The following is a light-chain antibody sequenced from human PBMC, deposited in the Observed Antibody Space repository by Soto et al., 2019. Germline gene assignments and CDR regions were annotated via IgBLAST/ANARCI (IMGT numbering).Light chain of an antibody. CDR2: GAS. CDR1: QSVAANY. V-gene: IGKV3-20*01. CDR3: QQYDSFSVT. J-gene: IGKJ1*01. Sequence: EVVLTQSPGTLSLSPGERATLSCRASQSVAANYLAWYQQKPGQAPRLLIYGASTRATGIPARFSGSGSGTESTLTISSLQPDDFATYYCQQYDSFSVTFGQGTKVDIK.